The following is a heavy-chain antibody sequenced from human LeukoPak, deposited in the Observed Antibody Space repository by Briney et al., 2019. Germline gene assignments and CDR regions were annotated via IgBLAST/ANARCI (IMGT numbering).Heavy chain of an antibody. V-gene: IGHV3-21*01. CDR3: ARNQRRLDY. Sequence: GGSLRLSCAASGFTFSSYSMNWVRQAPGKGLEWVSSISSSSSYIYYADSVKGRFTISRDNAKNSQYLQVNSLRAEDTAVYYCARNQRRLDYWGQGTLVTVSS. CDR1: GFTFSSYS. J-gene: IGHJ4*02. D-gene: IGHD1-14*01. CDR2: ISSSSSYI.